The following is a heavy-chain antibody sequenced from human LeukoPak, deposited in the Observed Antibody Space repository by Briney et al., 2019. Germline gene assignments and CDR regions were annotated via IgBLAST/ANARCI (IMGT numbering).Heavy chain of an antibody. Sequence: ASVKVSCKASGYTFTDYYMHWVRQAPGQGLEWMGWINPNSGGTNYAQKFQGRVTMTTDTSISTAYMELSSLRSDDTAVYYCARDLRAAAGKLYYFDYWGQGTLVTVSS. CDR2: INPNSGGT. D-gene: IGHD6-13*01. CDR1: GYTFTDYY. CDR3: ARDLRAAAGKLYYFDY. J-gene: IGHJ4*02. V-gene: IGHV1-2*02.